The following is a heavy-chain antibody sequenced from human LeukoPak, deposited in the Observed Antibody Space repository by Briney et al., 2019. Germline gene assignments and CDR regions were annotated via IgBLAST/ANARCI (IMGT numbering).Heavy chain of an antibody. CDR2: IYYSGST. CDR1: GGSISSYY. J-gene: IGHJ3*02. V-gene: IGHV4-59*08. D-gene: IGHD3-22*01. Sequence: KPSETLSLTCTVSGGSISSYYWSWIRQPPGKGLEWIGYIYYSGSTNYNPSLKSRVTISVDTSKNQFSLKLSSVTAADTAVYYCARLVDYYDSSGYYWYLDAFDIWGQGTMVTVPS. CDR3: ARLVDYYDSSGYYWYLDAFDI.